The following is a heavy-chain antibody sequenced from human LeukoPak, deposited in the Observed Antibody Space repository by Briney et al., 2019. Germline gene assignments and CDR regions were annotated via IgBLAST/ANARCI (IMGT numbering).Heavy chain of an antibody. Sequence: NPGGSLRLSCAASGFTFSRYSMNWVRQGPGKGLEWVSSISSRTSYIYYADSVNGRFTNSRDNANTSLYLQMNSLRAEDTAVYCCATGGTLISHACDIWRQGTMVSVPS. CDR3: ATGGTLISHACDI. V-gene: IGHV3-21*01. D-gene: IGHD3-16*01. CDR2: ISSRTSYI. J-gene: IGHJ3*02. CDR1: GFTFSRYS.